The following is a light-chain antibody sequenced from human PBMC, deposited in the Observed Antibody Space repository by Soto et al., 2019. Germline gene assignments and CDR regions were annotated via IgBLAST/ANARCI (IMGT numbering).Light chain of an antibody. Sequence: EIVMTQSPGTLSVSPGELATLSFRASQSVRSKLAWYQQKPGQSPRLLIYDASTRATGIPARFSGSGSGTEFTLTIRSQHSEDFAVYYCQQYNNWTRITCGRGTRLEI. CDR1: QSVRSK. V-gene: IGKV3-15*01. J-gene: IGKJ5*01. CDR3: QQYNNWTRIT. CDR2: DAS.